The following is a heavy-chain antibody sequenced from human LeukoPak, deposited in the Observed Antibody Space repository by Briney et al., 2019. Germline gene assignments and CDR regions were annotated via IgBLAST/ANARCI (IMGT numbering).Heavy chain of an antibody. CDR2: IYLYGTT. CDR1: IGSISSSKW. CDR3: ARQKWEQQGRDYYFNGLDV. J-gene: IGHJ6*02. D-gene: IGHD1/OR15-1a*01. V-gene: IGHV4-4*02. Sequence: SDTLSLTCSVSIGSISSSKWWSWVRQSPVKGLEWIGEIYLYGTTNYNPSFTSRVTMSVDRSRNQFSLKLTSVTAADTAVYYCARQKWEQQGRDYYFNGLDVWGPGTTVIVSS.